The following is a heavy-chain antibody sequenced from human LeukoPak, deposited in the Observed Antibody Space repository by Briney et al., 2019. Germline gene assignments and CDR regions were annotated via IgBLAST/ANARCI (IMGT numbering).Heavy chain of an antibody. CDR3: AKDLEYSGYDPWVDY. V-gene: IGHV3-21*04. CDR1: GFTFSSYT. CDR2: ITRSNYI. Sequence: GGSLRLSCAASGFTFSSYTMNWVRQAPGKGLEWVSSITRSNYIYYADSVKGRFTISRDNSKNTLYLQMNSLRAEDTAVYYCAKDLEYSGYDPWVDYWGQGTLVTVSS. J-gene: IGHJ4*02. D-gene: IGHD5-12*01.